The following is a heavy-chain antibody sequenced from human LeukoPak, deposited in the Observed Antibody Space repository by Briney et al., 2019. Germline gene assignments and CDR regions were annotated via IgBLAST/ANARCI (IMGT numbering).Heavy chain of an antibody. CDR2: ISGSGGTT. Sequence: PGGSLRLSCAASGFTFSNYGMSWVRQAPGKGLEWVSAISGSGGTTYYADSVKGRFTISRDNSKNTLFLQMNSLRAEDTAVYYCARDQNGYGDPSFFDYWGQGTLVTVSS. J-gene: IGHJ4*02. D-gene: IGHD4-17*01. V-gene: IGHV3-23*01. CDR1: GFTFSNYG. CDR3: ARDQNGYGDPSFFDY.